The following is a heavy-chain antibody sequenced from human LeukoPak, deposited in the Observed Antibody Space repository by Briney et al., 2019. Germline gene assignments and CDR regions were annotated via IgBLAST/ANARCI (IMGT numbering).Heavy chain of an antibody. J-gene: IGHJ4*02. Sequence: PSETLSLTCAVSGGSISRYYWSWIRQHPGNGLEWIGYIPYTGSTTYNSSLKSRVTISLDTSQNQFSLKLTSVTPADTAVYYCAKTAKYYYGSETYYFFEYWGQGTLVTVSS. V-gene: IGHV4-59*01. CDR1: GGSISRYY. CDR2: IPYTGST. D-gene: IGHD3-10*01. CDR3: AKTAKYYYGSETYYFFEY.